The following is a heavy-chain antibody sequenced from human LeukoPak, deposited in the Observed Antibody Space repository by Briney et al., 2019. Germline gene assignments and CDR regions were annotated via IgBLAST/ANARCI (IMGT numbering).Heavy chain of an antibody. Sequence: SETLSLTYTVSGGSISSYYWSWIRQPPGKGLEWIGYIYYSGSTNYNPSLKSRVTISVDTSKNQFSLKLSSVTAADTAVYYCAREKPSSSWYSDFDYWGQGTLVTVSS. CDR2: IYYSGST. CDR3: AREKPSSSWYSDFDY. D-gene: IGHD6-13*01. J-gene: IGHJ4*02. CDR1: GGSISSYY. V-gene: IGHV4-59*01.